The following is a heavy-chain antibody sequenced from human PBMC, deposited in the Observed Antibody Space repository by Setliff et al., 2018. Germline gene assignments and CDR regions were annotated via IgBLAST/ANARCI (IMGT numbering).Heavy chain of an antibody. CDR2: ISGSSTYT. V-gene: IGHV3-21*03. Sequence: PGGSLRLSCAASGFTFSSYNMNWARQAPGKGLEWVSSISGSSTYTYYADSVKGRFTISRDNAKDSLYLQMNSLRAEDTAVYYCARTAGSSSASGFDYWGQGTLVTVSS. CDR3: ARTAGSSSASGFDY. CDR1: GFTFSSYN. J-gene: IGHJ4*02. D-gene: IGHD2-15*01.